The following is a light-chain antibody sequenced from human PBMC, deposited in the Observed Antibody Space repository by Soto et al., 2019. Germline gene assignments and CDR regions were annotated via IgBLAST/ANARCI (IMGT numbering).Light chain of an antibody. CDR3: HQYNNWPRT. V-gene: IGKV3-15*01. Sequence: EIVMTQSPATLSVSPGERATLSCRASQSVSSNLAWYQQKPGQAPRLLIYGASTRATGIPARFSGSGSGTEFTLTISSLQSEAFAVYYCHQYNNWPRTFGQGTKVEIK. J-gene: IGKJ1*01. CDR1: QSVSSN. CDR2: GAS.